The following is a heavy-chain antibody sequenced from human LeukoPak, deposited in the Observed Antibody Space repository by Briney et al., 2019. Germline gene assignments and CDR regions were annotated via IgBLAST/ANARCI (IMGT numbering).Heavy chain of an antibody. CDR1: GGSISSHY. J-gene: IGHJ4*02. Sequence: SETLSLTCTVSGGSISSHYWSWIRQPPGKGLEWIGYIYYSGSTSYNPSLKSRVTISVDTSKNQFSLRLSSVTAADTAVYYCALSDTAMVKGGFDYWGQGTLVTVSS. CDR3: ALSDTAMVKGGFDY. V-gene: IGHV4-59*11. CDR2: IYYSGST. D-gene: IGHD5-18*01.